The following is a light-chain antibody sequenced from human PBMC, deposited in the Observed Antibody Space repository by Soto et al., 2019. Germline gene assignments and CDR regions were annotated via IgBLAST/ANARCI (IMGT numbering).Light chain of an antibody. CDR1: QSVDSS. V-gene: IGKV3-15*01. CDR3: QQYSNWPRRT. Sequence: EIAMTQSPATLSVSPGETATLSCRASQSVDSSLAWYQQKPGLAPRLLIYGASTRATGIPVRFSGGGSGPEFAFTISSLQAEDYAVYYCQQYSNWPRRTFGQGTKVEIK. CDR2: GAS. J-gene: IGKJ1*01.